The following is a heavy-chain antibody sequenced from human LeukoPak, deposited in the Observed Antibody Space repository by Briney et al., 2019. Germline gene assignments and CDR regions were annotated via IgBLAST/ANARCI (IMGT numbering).Heavy chain of an antibody. D-gene: IGHD5-24*01. V-gene: IGHV3-21*01. CDR2: ISSTGSYI. CDR3: AILPIGRY. J-gene: IGHJ4*02. Sequence: GGSLRLSCVASGFTFTKCAMSWIRQAPGKELEWVSSISSTGSYIYYADSVKGRFTTSRDNAKNSLYLQMNSLRAEDTAVYYCAILPIGRYWGQGTLVTVSS. CDR1: GFTFTKCA.